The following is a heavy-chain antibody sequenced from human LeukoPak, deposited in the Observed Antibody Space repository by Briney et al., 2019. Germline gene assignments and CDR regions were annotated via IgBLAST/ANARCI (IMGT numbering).Heavy chain of an antibody. CDR1: GYTFTGYY. CDR2: INPNSGGT. CDR3: AREVSRVAPPRRYFDY. D-gene: IGHD3-3*01. V-gene: IGHV1-2*02. J-gene: IGHJ4*02. Sequence: ASVKVSCKASGYTFTGYYMHWVRQAPGQGLEWMGWINPNSGGTNYAQKFQGRVTMTRDTSTSTVYMELSSLRSEDTALYYCAREVSRVAPPRRYFDYWGQGTLVTVSS.